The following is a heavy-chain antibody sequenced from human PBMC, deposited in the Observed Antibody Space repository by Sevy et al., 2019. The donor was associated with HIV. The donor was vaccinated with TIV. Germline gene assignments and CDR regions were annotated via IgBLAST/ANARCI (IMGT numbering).Heavy chain of an antibody. CDR3: AREEVVPYGMDV. Sequence: GGSLRLSCAASGFTFSSYAMHWVRQAPGKGLEWVAVISYDGSNKYYADSVKGRFTISRDNSKNTLYLQMNSLRAEDTAVYYCAREEVVPYGMDVSGQRTTVTVSS. CDR2: ISYDGSNK. D-gene: IGHD2-2*01. V-gene: IGHV3-30-3*01. J-gene: IGHJ6*02. CDR1: GFTFSSYA.